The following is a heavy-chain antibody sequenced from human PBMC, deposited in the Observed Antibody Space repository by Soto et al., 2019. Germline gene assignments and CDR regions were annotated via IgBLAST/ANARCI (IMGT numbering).Heavy chain of an antibody. CDR1: GYTLTELS. CDR3: AIDQGITTFGVYSMYYYGMDV. CDR2: FDPEDGET. J-gene: IGHJ6*02. Sequence: ASVKVSCKVSGYTLTELSMHWVRQAPGKGLEWMGGFDPEDGETIYAQKYQGRDTMTEDTSTDTAYMELSSLRSDDTAVYYCAIDQGITTFGVYSMYYYGMDVWGQGTTVTVSS. V-gene: IGHV1-24*01. D-gene: IGHD3-3*01.